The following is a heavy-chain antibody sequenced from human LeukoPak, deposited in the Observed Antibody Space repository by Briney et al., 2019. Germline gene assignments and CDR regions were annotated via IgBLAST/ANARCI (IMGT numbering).Heavy chain of an antibody. CDR3: ARPKNTEQQLVNWFDP. J-gene: IGHJ5*02. D-gene: IGHD6-13*01. CDR2: ISYDGSNK. Sequence: GRSLRLSCAASGFTFSSHAMHWVRQAPGKGLEWVAVISYDGSNKYYADSVKGRFTISRDNSKNTLYLQMNSLRAEDTAVYYCARPKNTEQQLVNWFDPWGQGTLVTVSS. V-gene: IGHV3-30*04. CDR1: GFTFSSHA.